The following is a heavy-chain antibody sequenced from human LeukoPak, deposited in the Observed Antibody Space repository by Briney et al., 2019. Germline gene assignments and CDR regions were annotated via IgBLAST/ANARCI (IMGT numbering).Heavy chain of an antibody. J-gene: IGHJ5*02. D-gene: IGHD5-18*01. Sequence: SETLSLTCAVPGGSLSSGGYSWSWLRPPPGTGLERIEYIYYSWSTYYNPSLKRRVPIPVQTSKNNFSLKLNPVTPAHPAVYFCASALSYGGRAFDPWGQGTLVTVSS. CDR2: IYYSWST. CDR1: GGSLSSGGYS. V-gene: IGHV4-30-4*07. CDR3: ASALSYGGRAFDP.